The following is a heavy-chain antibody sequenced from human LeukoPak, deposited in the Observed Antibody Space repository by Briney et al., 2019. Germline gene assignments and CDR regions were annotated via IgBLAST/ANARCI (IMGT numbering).Heavy chain of an antibody. CDR2: INPNSGGT. D-gene: IGHD2-2*01. Sequence: GASVKVSCKASGYTFTGYYKHWVRQAPGQGLEWMGWINPNSGGTNYAQKFQGRVTMTRDTSISTAYMELSRLRSDDTAVYYCARDRGGYCSSTSCYAAFDIWGQGTMVTVSS. CDR1: GYTFTGYY. CDR3: ARDRGGYCSSTSCYAAFDI. V-gene: IGHV1-2*02. J-gene: IGHJ3*02.